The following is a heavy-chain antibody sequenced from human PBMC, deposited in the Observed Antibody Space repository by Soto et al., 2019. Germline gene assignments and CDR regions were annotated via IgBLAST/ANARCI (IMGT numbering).Heavy chain of an antibody. CDR3: ARGAGSAYYVDS. D-gene: IGHD3-22*01. CDR2: INPYGSTT. V-gene: IGHV3-74*01. CDR1: GFTFTSYW. Sequence: EVQLVESGGGLVQPGGSLRLSCAASGFTFTSYWMHWVRQAPGKGLVWVSRINPYGSTTNYADSVKGQFTISRDNAKNTLYLHMNSLRAEDTAVYYCARGAGSAYYVDSWGQGTLVTVSS. J-gene: IGHJ4*02.